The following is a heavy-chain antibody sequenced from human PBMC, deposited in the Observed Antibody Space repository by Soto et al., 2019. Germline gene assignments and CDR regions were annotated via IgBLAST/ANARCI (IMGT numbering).Heavy chain of an antibody. V-gene: IGHV1-46*01. CDR2: INPSGGNT. D-gene: IGHD3-22*01. CDR3: ARDPYDSSGYYYGWFDP. Sequence: RASVKVSCKASGYTFTSYYMHWVRQAPGQGLEWMGIINPSGGNTSYAQKFQGRVTMTRDTSTSTVYMELSSLRSEDTAVYYCARDPYDSSGYYYGWFDPWGQGTLVTVSS. CDR1: GYTFTSYY. J-gene: IGHJ5*02.